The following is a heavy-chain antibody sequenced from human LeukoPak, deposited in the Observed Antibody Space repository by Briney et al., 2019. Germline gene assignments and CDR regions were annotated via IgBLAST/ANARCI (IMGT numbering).Heavy chain of an antibody. CDR3: ARALRHGTGYYYFDY. V-gene: IGHV3-66*01. CDR1: GGSISSTIYY. CDR2: IYSGAGT. J-gene: IGHJ4*02. D-gene: IGHD6-13*01. Sequence: ETLSLTCTVSGGSISSTIYYWGWIRQPPGKGLEWVSIIYSGAGTYYADSVKGRVIISRDNSKNTLYLQINSLRAEDTAVYYCARALRHGTGYYYFDYWGQGTLVTVSS.